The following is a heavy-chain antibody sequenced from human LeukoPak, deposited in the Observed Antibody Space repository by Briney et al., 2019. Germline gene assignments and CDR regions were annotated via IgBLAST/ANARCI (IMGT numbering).Heavy chain of an antibody. CDR2: MCSGSDTI. CDR3: AKKTPGATPFDS. J-gene: IGHJ4*02. D-gene: IGHD1-26*01. CDR1: RFTLSNYA. Sequence: GGSLRHSCVASRFTLSNYAMNWVRQAPGKGLEGVSVMCSGSDTIYYADSLKGGFTISRDNPKNMVYLQMSSLRAEDTAIYYCAKKTPGATPFDSWGQGTLVTVSS. V-gene: IGHV3-23*03.